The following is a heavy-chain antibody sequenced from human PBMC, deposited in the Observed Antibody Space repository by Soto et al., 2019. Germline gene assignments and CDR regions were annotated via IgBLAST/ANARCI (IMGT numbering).Heavy chain of an antibody. CDR2: TYYRSKWYN. D-gene: IGHD3-22*01. CDR3: ARDSALYYYDSSGYGAFDI. Sequence: SQTLSLTCAISGDSVSSNSAAWNWIRXSPSRGLEWLGRTYYRSKWYNDYAVSVKSRITINPDTSKNQFSLQLNSVTPEDTAVYYCARDSALYYYDSSGYGAFDIWGQGTMVTVSS. J-gene: IGHJ3*02. CDR1: GDSVSSNSAA. V-gene: IGHV6-1*01.